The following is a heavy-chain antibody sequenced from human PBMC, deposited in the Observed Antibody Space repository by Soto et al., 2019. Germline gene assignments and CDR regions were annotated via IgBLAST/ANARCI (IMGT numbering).Heavy chain of an antibody. CDR3: ARDGYSGYDLDY. CDR1: GYTFTGYY. Sequence: ASVKVSCKASGYTFTGYYMHWVRQAPGQGLEWMGWINPNSGGTNYAQKFQGWVTMTRDTSISTAYMELSRLRSDDTAVYHCARDGYSGYDLDYWGQGTLVTVSS. CDR2: INPNSGGT. J-gene: IGHJ4*02. D-gene: IGHD5-12*01. V-gene: IGHV1-2*04.